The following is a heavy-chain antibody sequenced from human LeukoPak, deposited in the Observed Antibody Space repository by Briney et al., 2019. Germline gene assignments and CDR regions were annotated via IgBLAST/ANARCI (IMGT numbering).Heavy chain of an antibody. V-gene: IGHV3-30*04. J-gene: IGHJ4*02. D-gene: IGHD3-3*01. Sequence: GGSLRLSCAASGFTFSSYAMHWVRQAPGKGLEWVAVISYDGSNKYYADSVKGRFTISRDNAKNSLYLQMNSLRAEDTAVYYCAREDDFWSGPFDYWGQGTLVTVSS. CDR3: AREDDFWSGPFDY. CDR2: ISYDGSNK. CDR1: GFTFSSYA.